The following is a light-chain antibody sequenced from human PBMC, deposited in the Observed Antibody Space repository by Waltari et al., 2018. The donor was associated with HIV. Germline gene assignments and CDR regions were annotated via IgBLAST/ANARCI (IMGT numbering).Light chain of an antibody. CDR2: AAS. V-gene: IGKV1-17*01. Sequence: DIQMTQSPSPLLSSVGDRLPITCRPIKGIRNDLGWYQQKPGKAPKRLIYAASSLQNGVPSRFSGSGSGTEFTLTISGLQPEDFATYYCLQHNSYPPTFGQGTKVEIK. CDR1: KGIRND. CDR3: LQHNSYPPT. J-gene: IGKJ1*01.